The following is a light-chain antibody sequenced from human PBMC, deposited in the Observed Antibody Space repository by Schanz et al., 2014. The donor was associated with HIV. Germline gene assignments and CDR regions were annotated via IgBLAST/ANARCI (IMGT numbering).Light chain of an antibody. CDR1: QSVGTI. V-gene: IGKV3-15*01. Sequence: EVVLTQSPATLSVSPGERATLSCRASQSVGTILAWCQQKPGQAPRLLIYGASTRATGIPDRFSGSESGTEFTLTISSLQSEDFAVYYCQQYNKWPWTFGQGTKVEIK. CDR2: GAS. CDR3: QQYNKWPWT. J-gene: IGKJ1*01.